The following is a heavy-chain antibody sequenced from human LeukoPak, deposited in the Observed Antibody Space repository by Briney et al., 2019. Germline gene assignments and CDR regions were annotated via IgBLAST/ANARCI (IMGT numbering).Heavy chain of an antibody. Sequence: GASVKVSCKASGYTFTGYYMHWVRQAPGQGLEWMGWINPNSGGTNYAQKFQGRVTMTRDTSISTAYMELSRLRSDDPAVYYCARAQGYSSGWYDGYFDYWGQGTLVTVSS. D-gene: IGHD6-19*01. CDR2: INPNSGGT. J-gene: IGHJ4*02. CDR3: ARAQGYSSGWYDGYFDY. V-gene: IGHV1-2*02. CDR1: GYTFTGYY.